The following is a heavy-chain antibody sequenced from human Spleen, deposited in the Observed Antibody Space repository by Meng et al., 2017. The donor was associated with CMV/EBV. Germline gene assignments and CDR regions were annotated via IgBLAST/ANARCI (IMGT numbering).Heavy chain of an antibody. CDR3: ARALGGYLYGMDV. J-gene: IGHJ6*02. V-gene: IGHV3-21*01. CDR2: ISGSSTYI. Sequence: GESLKISCAASGFSFTTYTINWVRQAPGKGLEWLSSISGSSTYIYYADSMRGRFTISRDNAKSSLYLQMNSLSAEDTAVYFCARALGGYLYGMDVWGQGTTVTVSS. CDR1: GFSFTTYT. D-gene: IGHD3-16*01.